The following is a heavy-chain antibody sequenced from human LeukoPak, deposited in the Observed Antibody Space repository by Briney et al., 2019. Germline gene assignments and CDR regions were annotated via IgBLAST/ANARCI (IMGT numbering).Heavy chain of an antibody. CDR3: AKSISSGWFRSSSAMNWFDP. D-gene: IGHD6-19*01. J-gene: IGHJ5*02. CDR2: IIPILGIA. CDR1: GGTFSSYA. Sequence: GASVKVSCKASGGTFSSYAISWVRQAPGQGLEWMGRIIPILGIANYAQKFQGRVTITADKSTSTAYMELSSLRAEDTAVYYCAKSISSGWFRSSSAMNWFDPWGQGTLVTVSS. V-gene: IGHV1-69*04.